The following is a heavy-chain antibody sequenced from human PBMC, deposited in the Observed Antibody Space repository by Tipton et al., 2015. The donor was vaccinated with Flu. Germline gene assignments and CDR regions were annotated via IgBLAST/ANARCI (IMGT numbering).Heavy chain of an antibody. D-gene: IGHD3-3*01. V-gene: IGHV3-23*01. J-gene: IGHJ5*02. CDR1: GFTFSSYA. Sequence: SLRLSCAASGFTFSSYAMSWVRQAPGKGLEWVSAISGSGGGTYYADSVKGRFTISRDNSKNTLYLQMNSLRAEDTAVYYCAKDAVRFLEWLGWFDPWGQGTLVTVSS. CDR2: ISGSGGGT. CDR3: AKDAVRFLEWLGWFDP.